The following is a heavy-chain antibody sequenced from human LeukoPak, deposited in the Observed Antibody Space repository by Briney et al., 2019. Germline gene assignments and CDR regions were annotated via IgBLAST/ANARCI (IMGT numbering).Heavy chain of an antibody. D-gene: IGHD3-10*01. V-gene: IGHV4-34*01. CDR3: ASPELNGSGPMPGA. Sequence: SSETLSLTCAVYGGSFSGYYWRWIRQPPRKGMEWIGEINHSGSTNYNPSLKSRVTISVDTSKTQFSLKLSSVTAADTAVYYCASPELNGSGPMPGAWGQGTLVTVSS. J-gene: IGHJ4*02. CDR2: INHSGST. CDR1: GGSFSGYY.